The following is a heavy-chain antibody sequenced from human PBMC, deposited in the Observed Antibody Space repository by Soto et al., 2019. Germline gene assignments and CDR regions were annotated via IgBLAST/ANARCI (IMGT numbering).Heavy chain of an antibody. CDR1: GFTFSSYW. J-gene: IGHJ6*03. V-gene: IGHV3-7*01. CDR2: IKQDGSEK. CDR3: ARRGAGGYDTGSGYYYYCMDV. D-gene: IGHD5-12*01. Sequence: GGSLRLSCAASGFTFSSYWMSWVRQAPGKGLEWVANIKQDGSEKNYVDSVKGRFTISRDNAKNSLYLQMNSLRAEDTAVYYCARRGAGGYDTGSGYYYYCMDVWGKGTTVTVSS.